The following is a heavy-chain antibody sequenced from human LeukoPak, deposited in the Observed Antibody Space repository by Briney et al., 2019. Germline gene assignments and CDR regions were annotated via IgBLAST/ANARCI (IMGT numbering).Heavy chain of an antibody. D-gene: IGHD3-10*01. CDR3: ARHVQGVTMVRGGNNWFDP. Sequence: PSEALSLTCAVYGGSFSGYYWSWIRQPPGKGLEWIGEINHSGSTNYNPSLKSRVTISVDTSKNQFSLKLSSVTAADTAVYYCARHVQGVTMVRGGNNWFDPWGQGTLVTVSS. CDR1: GGSFSGYY. CDR2: INHSGST. J-gene: IGHJ5*02. V-gene: IGHV4-34*01.